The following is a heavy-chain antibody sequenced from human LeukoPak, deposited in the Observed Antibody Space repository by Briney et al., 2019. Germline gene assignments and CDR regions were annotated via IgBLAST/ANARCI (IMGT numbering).Heavy chain of an antibody. D-gene: IGHD7-27*01. J-gene: IGHJ3*01. Sequence: ASVKVSCKAYGYTFTSYYMQWVRQAPGQGLEWMGIINPSGGSTSYAQKFQGRVTMTRDTSTSTAYLELNRLTSDDSAKYYCAREGDNWGYDECFEVWGQGTMVTVSS. CDR2: INPSGGST. CDR1: GYTFTSYY. CDR3: AREGDNWGYDECFEV. V-gene: IGHV1-46*01.